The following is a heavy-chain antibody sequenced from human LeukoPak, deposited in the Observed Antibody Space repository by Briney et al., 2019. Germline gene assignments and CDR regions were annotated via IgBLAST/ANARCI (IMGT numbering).Heavy chain of an antibody. CDR3: ARESHDYGDKGGPFDY. D-gene: IGHD4-17*01. CDR1: GFTFSSNY. J-gene: IGHJ4*02. CDR2: IYSGGST. Sequence: GGSLRLSCAASGFTFSSNYMSWVRQAPGKGLEWVSVIYSGGSTYYSDSVKGGFTISRDNSKNTLYLQMNSLRAEDTAVYYCARESHDYGDKGGPFDYWGQGTLVTVSS. V-gene: IGHV3-66*01.